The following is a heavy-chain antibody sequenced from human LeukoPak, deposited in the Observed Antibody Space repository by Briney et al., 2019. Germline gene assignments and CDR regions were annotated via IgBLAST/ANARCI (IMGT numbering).Heavy chain of an antibody. V-gene: IGHV3-23*01. CDR1: GFTFSTYA. Sequence: GGSLRLSCAASGFTFSTYAMRWVRQAPGKGLEWVSTISGSDGRAYYADSVKGRFTISRDNSKNTLYLQMNSLRAEDTAVYYCAKGESHLKYYFDYWGQGTLVTVSS. D-gene: IGHD3-10*01. J-gene: IGHJ4*02. CDR2: ISGSDGRA. CDR3: AKGESHLKYYFDY.